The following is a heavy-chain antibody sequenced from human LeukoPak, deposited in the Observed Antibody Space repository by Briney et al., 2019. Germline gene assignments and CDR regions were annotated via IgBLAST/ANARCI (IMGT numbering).Heavy chain of an antibody. CDR1: GYTFTSNY. V-gene: IGHV7-4-1*02. Sequence: ASVKVSCKAFGYTFTSNYMHWVRQAPGQGLEWMGWINTNTGNPTYAQGFTGRFVFSLDTSVSTAYLQISSLKAEDTAVYYCARVPDGYPPPFDYWGQGTLVTVSS. CDR3: ARVPDGYPPPFDY. D-gene: IGHD5-24*01. CDR2: INTNTGNP. J-gene: IGHJ4*02.